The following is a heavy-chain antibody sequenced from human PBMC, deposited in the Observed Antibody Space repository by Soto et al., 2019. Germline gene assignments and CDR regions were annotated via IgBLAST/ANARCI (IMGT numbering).Heavy chain of an antibody. D-gene: IGHD4-17*01. CDR3: ARGYGDSFGYYYYGMDV. CDR2: IYYSGST. J-gene: IGHJ6*02. CDR1: GGSISSYY. Sequence: SETLSLTCTVSGGSISSYYWSWIRQPPGKGLEWIGYIYYSGSTNYNPSLKSRVTISVDTSKNQFSLKLSSVTAADTAVYYCARGYGDSFGYYYYGMDVWGQGTTVTVSS. V-gene: IGHV4-59*01.